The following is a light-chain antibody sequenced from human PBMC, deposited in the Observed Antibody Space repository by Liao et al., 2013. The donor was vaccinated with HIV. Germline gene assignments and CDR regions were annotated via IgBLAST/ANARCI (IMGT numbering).Light chain of an antibody. J-gene: IGLJ2*01. V-gene: IGLV3-1*01. CDR2: HDS. CDR1: KLGDKY. Sequence: SYELTQPPSVSVSPGQTASITCSGDKLGDKYACWYQQKPGQSPVLVIYHDSKRPSGIPERFSGSNSGNTATLTISGTQAMDEADYYCQAWDSISYVVFGGGTKLTVL. CDR3: QAWDSISYVV.